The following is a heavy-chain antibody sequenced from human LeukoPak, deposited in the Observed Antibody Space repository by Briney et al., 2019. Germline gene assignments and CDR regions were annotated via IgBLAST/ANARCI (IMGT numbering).Heavy chain of an antibody. CDR1: GGSISSHY. J-gene: IGHJ6*03. CDR3: ARDWRAYHYYFMDV. Sequence: SETLSLTCTVSGGSISSHYWSWIRQPPGKGLEWIGYIYYSGSTNYNPSLKSRVTISVDTSKNQFSLKLTSVTPADTAVYYCARDWRAYHYYFMDVWGKGTTVTVSS. V-gene: IGHV4-59*11. CDR2: IYYSGST.